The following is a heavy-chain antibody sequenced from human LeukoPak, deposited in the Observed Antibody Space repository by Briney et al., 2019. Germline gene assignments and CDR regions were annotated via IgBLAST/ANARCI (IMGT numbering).Heavy chain of an antibody. CDR1: GGTFSSYA. CDR3: ARPSITIFGVDPGAFDI. Sequence: SVKVSCKASGGTFSSYAISWVRQAPGQGLEWMGRIIPIFGTANYAQKFQGRVTITTDESTSTAYMEPSSLRSEDTAVYYCARPSITIFGVDPGAFDIWGQGTMVTVSS. D-gene: IGHD3-3*01. J-gene: IGHJ3*02. CDR2: IIPIFGTA. V-gene: IGHV1-69*05.